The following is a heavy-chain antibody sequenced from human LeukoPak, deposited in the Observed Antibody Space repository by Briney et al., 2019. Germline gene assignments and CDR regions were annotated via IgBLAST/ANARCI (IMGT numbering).Heavy chain of an antibody. CDR3: AKDLAYYYYMDV. V-gene: IGHV3-33*06. CDR2: IWYDGSNK. Sequence: PGRSLTLSCAASGFTFSSYGMHWVRQAPGKGLEWVAVIWYDGSNKYYADSVKGRFTISRENSKNTLYLQMNSLRAEDTAVYYCAKDLAYYYYMDVWGKGTTVTVSS. J-gene: IGHJ6*03. CDR1: GFTFSSYG.